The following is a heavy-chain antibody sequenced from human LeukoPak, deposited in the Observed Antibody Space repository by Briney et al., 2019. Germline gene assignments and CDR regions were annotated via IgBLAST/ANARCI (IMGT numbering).Heavy chain of an antibody. D-gene: IGHD6-6*01. J-gene: IGHJ6*03. CDR3: ARDLAGIAARDYYYMDV. CDR2: ISSSSSYI. Sequence: GGSLRLSCAASGFTFSSYSMNWVRQAPGKGLEWGSSISSSSSYIYYADSVKGRFTISRDNAKNSLYLQMNSLRAEDRAVYYCARDLAGIAARDYYYMDVWGKGTTVTVSS. V-gene: IGHV3-21*01. CDR1: GFTFSSYS.